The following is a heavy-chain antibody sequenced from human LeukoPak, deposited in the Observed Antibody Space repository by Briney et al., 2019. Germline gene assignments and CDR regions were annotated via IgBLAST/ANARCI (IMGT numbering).Heavy chain of an antibody. CDR3: ARDGVLRYFDWLDYMDV. J-gene: IGHJ6*03. D-gene: IGHD3-9*01. Sequence: GGSLRLSCAASGFTFRTNSMNWVRQAPGKGLEWVSSISSSSSYIYYADSVKGRFTISRDNAKNSLYLQMNSLRAEDTAVYYCARDGVLRYFDWLDYMDVWGKGTTVTVSS. CDR2: ISSSSSYI. CDR1: GFTFRTNS. V-gene: IGHV3-21*01.